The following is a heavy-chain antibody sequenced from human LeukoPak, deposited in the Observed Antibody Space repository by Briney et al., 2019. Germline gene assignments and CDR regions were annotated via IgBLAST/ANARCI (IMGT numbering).Heavy chain of an antibody. Sequence: PSQALCLTGADCGGWIRSYYWSWMRQHPEKGLEWIGYIYYSGSTNYNPSLKSRVTISVDTSKNQFSLKLSSVTAADTAVYYCARELGAVWGKGTTVTVSS. V-gene: IGHV4-59*01. J-gene: IGHJ6*04. CDR2: IYYSGST. CDR1: GGWIRSYY. CDR3: ARELGAV.